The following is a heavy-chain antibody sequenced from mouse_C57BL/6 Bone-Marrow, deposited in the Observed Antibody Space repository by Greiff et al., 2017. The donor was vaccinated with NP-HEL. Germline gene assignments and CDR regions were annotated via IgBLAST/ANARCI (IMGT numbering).Heavy chain of an antibody. J-gene: IGHJ1*03. CDR2: IHPNSGST. D-gene: IGHD1-3*01. CDR3: ARMKVGGTLYWYFDV. V-gene: IGHV1-64*01. Sequence: VQLQQPGAELVKPGASVKLSCKASGYTFTSYWMHWVKQRHGQGLEWIGMIHPNSGSTNYNEKFKSKATLTVDKSSSTAYMQLSSLTSEDAAVYYCARMKVGGTLYWYFDVGGTGTTVTVAS. CDR1: GYTFTSYW.